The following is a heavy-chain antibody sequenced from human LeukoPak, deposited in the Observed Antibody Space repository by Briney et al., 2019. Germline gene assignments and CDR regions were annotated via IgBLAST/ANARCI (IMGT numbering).Heavy chain of an antibody. D-gene: IGHD3-10*01. J-gene: IGHJ4*02. CDR2: VSGYNGNT. CDR3: ARDKFGAGTYVFDY. Sequence: ASVKVSCKASGYTFTSYDINWVRQAPGQGLEWMGWVSGYNGNTNYAQKFEGRVATTTDTSTSTAYMELRGLRSEDTAVYYCARDKFGAGTYVFDYWGQGTLVTVSS. V-gene: IGHV1-18*01. CDR1: GYTFTSYD.